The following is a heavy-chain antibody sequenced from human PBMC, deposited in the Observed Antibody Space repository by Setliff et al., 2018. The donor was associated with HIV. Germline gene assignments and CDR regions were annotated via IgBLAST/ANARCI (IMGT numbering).Heavy chain of an antibody. D-gene: IGHD3-10*01. CDR2: ISGYSGHT. V-gene: IGHV1-18*01. J-gene: IGHJ3*02. CDR1: GYTFSDYD. CDR3: AGPRGDEAFDI. Sequence: ASVKVSCKASGYTFSDYDVAWVRQAPGQGLEWMGWISGYSGHTSYARKIQGRVTMTTDTSTSTAYMELRSLRSDDTAVYYCAGPRGDEAFDIWGQGTMVTVSS.